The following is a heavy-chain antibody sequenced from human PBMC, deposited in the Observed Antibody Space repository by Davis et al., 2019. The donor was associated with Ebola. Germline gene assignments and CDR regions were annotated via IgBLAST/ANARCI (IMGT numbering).Heavy chain of an antibody. CDR1: GFTFSNHA. V-gene: IGHV3-30*04. CDR3: ARALHDEVLDY. D-gene: IGHD1-1*01. Sequence: PGGPLRPPCEAPGFTFSNHAMHWSRQAPGKGLEGVAVTSHNERESFYGESVQGRFTISRDNSENVLYLQMDSLRPDDKAIYFCARALHDEVLDYWGQGTPVTVAS. J-gene: IGHJ4*02. CDR2: TSHNERES.